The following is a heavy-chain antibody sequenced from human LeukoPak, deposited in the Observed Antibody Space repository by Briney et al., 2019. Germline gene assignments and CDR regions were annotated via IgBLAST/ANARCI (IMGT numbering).Heavy chain of an antibody. D-gene: IGHD1-26*01. CDR3: ARESGRFGS. Sequence: GGSLRLSCSASGFIFSNYGMYWVRQAPGKGLEFVSAISSDGDNTFYADSVKGRFTISRDNAKNSVFLQMNSLRAEDTAVYYCARESGRFGSWGQGALVTVSS. J-gene: IGHJ4*02. CDR1: GFIFSNYG. V-gene: IGHV3-64*04. CDR2: ISSDGDNT.